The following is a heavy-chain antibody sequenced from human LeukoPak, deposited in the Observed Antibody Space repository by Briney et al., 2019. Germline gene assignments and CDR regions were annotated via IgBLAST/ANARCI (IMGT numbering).Heavy chain of an antibody. Sequence: PEGALRLSCAASGFTFSKYGMHWVGQAPGMGLEWEAVISYDGSNKYYADSVKGRFTISRDNSKNPLYLQMNSLRAEDTAVYYCAKASVYVYYGMDVWGQGTTVSVSS. CDR3: AKASVYVYYGMDV. CDR1: GFTFSKYG. J-gene: IGHJ6*02. D-gene: IGHD3-16*02. V-gene: IGHV3-30*18. CDR2: ISYDGSNK.